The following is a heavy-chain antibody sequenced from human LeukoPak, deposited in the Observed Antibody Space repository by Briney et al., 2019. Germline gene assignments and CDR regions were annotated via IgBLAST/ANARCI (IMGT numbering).Heavy chain of an antibody. Sequence: GGSLRLSCAASGFTFSDYYMTWLRQAPGKGLEWVSYISSSGITIYYADSVKGRFTISRDNAKKSLYLEMNSLRAEDTAVYYCAREGLNFDYWGQGTLVTVSS. J-gene: IGHJ4*02. D-gene: IGHD3-22*01. CDR2: ISSSGITI. V-gene: IGHV3-11*04. CDR3: AREGLNFDY. CDR1: GFTFSDYY.